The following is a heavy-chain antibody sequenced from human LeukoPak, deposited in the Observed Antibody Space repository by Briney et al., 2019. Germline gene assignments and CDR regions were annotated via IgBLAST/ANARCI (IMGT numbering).Heavy chain of an antibody. CDR3: ARDYMTTEYYYYMDV. D-gene: IGHD4-11*01. CDR2: IYTSGST. CDR1: GYSISSSYY. J-gene: IGHJ6*03. Sequence: PSETLSLTCAVSGYSISSSYYWSWIRRPAGKGLEWIGRIYTSGSTNYNPSLKSRVTMSVDTSKNQFSLKLSSVTAADTAVYYCARDYMTTEYYYYMDVWGKGTTVTVSS. V-gene: IGHV4-4*07.